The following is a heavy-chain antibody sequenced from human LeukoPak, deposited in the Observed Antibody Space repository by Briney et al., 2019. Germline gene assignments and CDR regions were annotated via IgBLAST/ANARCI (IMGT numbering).Heavy chain of an antibody. Sequence: PGKSLRPSCAASGFTFSSYAMSWVRQAPGKGLEWVSGISGSGGTTYYGDSVKGRFTISRDNSKNTLYLQLNSLRAEDTAVYFCANLTISRGGWFDPWGQGTLVTVSS. CDR3: ANLTISRGGWFDP. D-gene: IGHD3-3*01. V-gene: IGHV3-23*01. J-gene: IGHJ5*02. CDR1: GFTFSSYA. CDR2: ISGSGGTT.